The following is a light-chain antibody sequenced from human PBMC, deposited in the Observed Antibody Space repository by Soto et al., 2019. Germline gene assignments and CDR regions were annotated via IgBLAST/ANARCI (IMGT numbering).Light chain of an antibody. J-gene: IGKJ4*01. CDR2: SAS. Sequence: EIVLTQSPGTLSLSPGGRATLSCRASRGVGSNFLAWYQQKPGQAPRLLIYSASSRATGIPDRFSGSGSGTDFTLTISRLEPEDFAVYYCQQYGSSPPLTFGGGTKVEIK. CDR1: RGVGSNF. CDR3: QQYGSSPPLT. V-gene: IGKV3-20*01.